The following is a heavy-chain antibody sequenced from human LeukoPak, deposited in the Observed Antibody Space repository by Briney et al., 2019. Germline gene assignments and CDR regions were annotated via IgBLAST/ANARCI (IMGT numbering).Heavy chain of an antibody. Sequence: SETLSLTCAVYGGSFSGYYWSWIRQPPGKGLEWIGEINHSGSTNYNPSLKSRVTISVDTSKNQFSLKLSSVTAADTAVYYCARGAGGGIFGGYWGQGTLVTVSS. CDR1: GGSFSGYY. J-gene: IGHJ4*02. CDR2: INHSGST. D-gene: IGHD3-3*01. V-gene: IGHV4-34*01. CDR3: ARGAGGGIFGGY.